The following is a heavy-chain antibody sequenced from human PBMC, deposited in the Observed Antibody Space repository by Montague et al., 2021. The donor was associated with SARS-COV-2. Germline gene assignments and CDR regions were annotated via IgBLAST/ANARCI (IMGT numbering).Heavy chain of an antibody. CDR2: IYYSGST. CDR1: GGSISSSSYY. J-gene: IGHJ5*02. CDR3: ACRWVRFSSSWYSYWFDP. D-gene: IGHD6-13*01. V-gene: IGHV4-39*01. Sequence: SETLSLTCTVSGGSISSSSYYWGWIRQPPGKGLEWIGSIYYSGSTYYNPSLKSRVTISVDTSKNQFSLKLSSVTAADTAVYYCACRWVRFSSSWYSYWFDPWGQGTLVTVSS.